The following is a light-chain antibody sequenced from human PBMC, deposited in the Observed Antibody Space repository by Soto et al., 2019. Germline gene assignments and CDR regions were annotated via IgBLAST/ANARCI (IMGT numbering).Light chain of an antibody. J-gene: IGKJ1*01. CDR1: QSVSSN. CDR2: GAS. V-gene: IGKV3-15*01. CDR3: QQYNNWPRT. Sequence: EIVMTQSPATLSVSPGERATLSCRASQSVSSNLAWYQQKPGQAPRLLIYGASTRATGIPARFSGSGSGTEFTLTISSLQSEDFAVYSCQQYNNWPRTFGQGTRWIS.